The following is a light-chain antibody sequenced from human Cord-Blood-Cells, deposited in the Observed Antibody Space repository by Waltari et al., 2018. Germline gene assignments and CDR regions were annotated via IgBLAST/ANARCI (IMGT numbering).Light chain of an antibody. V-gene: IGLV2-14*03. Sequence: QSALTQPASVSGSPGQSITISCPGTSSDVGGYNYVSWYQQHPGKAPKLMIYDVSNRPSGVSNRCSGSKSGNTASLTISGLQAEDEADYYCSSYTSSSTNWVFGGGTKLTVL. J-gene: IGLJ3*02. CDR2: DVS. CDR3: SSYTSSSTNWV. CDR1: SSDVGGYNY.